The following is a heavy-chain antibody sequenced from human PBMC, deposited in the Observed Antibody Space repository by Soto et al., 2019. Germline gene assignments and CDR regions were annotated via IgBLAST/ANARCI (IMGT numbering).Heavy chain of an antibody. D-gene: IGHD3-3*01. CDR1: GFTFSSYA. J-gene: IGHJ4*02. V-gene: IGHV3-30-3*01. CDR3: AREKGLYDFWSGSEY. CDR2: ISHDGSNK. Sequence: GGSLRLSCAASGFTFSSYAMSWVRQAPGKGLAWVAVISHDGSNKYYADSVKGRFTISRDNSKNTLSLQMNSLRVEDTAVYYCAREKGLYDFWSGSEYWGQGTLVTVSS.